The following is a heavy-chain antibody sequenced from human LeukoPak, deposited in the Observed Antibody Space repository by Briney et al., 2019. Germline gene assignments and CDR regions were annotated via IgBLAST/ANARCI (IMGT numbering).Heavy chain of an antibody. V-gene: IGHV3-53*01. J-gene: IGHJ3*02. D-gene: IGHD6-13*01. CDR1: GLSGSANY. CDR2: LYSGVST. CDR3: AREEEQQLSSAFDI. Sequence: QPGGSLRLSCVASGLSGSANYSTWVRKAPGNGLEEVSVLYSGVSTYYADSVKGRFTISRDNSKTTLYLQMNSLRVEDTAVYYCAREEEQQLSSAFDIWGQGTMVTVSS.